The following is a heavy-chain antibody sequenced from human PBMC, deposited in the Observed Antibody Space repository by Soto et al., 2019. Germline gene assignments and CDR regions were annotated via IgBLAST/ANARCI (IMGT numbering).Heavy chain of an antibody. V-gene: IGHV1-69*04. D-gene: IGHD3-3*01. Sequence: ASVKVSCKASGLTFSSYTISWVRQAPGQGLEWMGRIIPILGIANYAQKFQGRVTITADKSTSTAYMELSSLRSEDTAVYYCAREFTYYDFWSGYPDSNYYMDVWGKGTTVTVSS. CDR2: IIPILGIA. CDR1: GLTFSSYT. CDR3: AREFTYYDFWSGYPDSNYYMDV. J-gene: IGHJ6*03.